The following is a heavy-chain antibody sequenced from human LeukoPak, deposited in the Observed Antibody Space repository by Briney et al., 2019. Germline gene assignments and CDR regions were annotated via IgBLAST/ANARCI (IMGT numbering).Heavy chain of an antibody. J-gene: IGHJ3*02. D-gene: IGHD5-12*01. V-gene: IGHV4-39*01. CDR3: ARSGRDVGFAFDI. CDR1: GGSISSSSYY. CDR2: LYYSGNT. Sequence: SETLSLTCTVSGGSISSSSYYWGWIRQPPGKGLEWIGSLYYSGNTYYNPSLKSRVTISVDTSKNQFSLKLRSVTAADTAVYYCARSGRDVGFAFDIWGQGTLVTISS.